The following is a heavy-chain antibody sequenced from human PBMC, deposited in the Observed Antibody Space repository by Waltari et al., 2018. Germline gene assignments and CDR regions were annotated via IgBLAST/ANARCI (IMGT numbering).Heavy chain of an antibody. J-gene: IGHJ4*02. CDR2: TRNKRHSYTT. D-gene: IGHD1-26*01. Sequence: EVQLVESGGGLVQPGGSLRLSCAASGFIFSDHYLDWVRQAPGKGLEWVGQTRNKRHSYTTEYAASVKGRFTISRDYSKNSLYLQMNSLKTEDTAVYYCARWESGAPVNWGRGTLVTVSS. V-gene: IGHV3-72*01. CDR3: ARWESGAPVN. CDR1: GFIFSDHY.